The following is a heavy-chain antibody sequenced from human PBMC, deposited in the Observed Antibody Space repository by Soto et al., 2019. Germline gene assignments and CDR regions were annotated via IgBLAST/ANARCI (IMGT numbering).Heavy chain of an antibody. V-gene: IGHV1-69*02. J-gene: IGHJ4*02. CDR1: GATFSSST. CDR3: APGALTCGEVLNA. Sequence: QVQLVQSGADVKKPGSSVKVSCKASGATFSSSTFTWVRQAPGQGLEWMGRIIPMFGITNSAQKFQGRLGITADESTNTVFMDMSSLRSDDTAIYYCAPGALTCGEVLNAWGQGTLVSVSS. D-gene: IGHD3-16*01. CDR2: IIPMFGIT.